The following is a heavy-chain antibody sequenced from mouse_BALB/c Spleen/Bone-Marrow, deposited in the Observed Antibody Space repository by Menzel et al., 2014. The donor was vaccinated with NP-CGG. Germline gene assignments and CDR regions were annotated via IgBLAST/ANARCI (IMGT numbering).Heavy chain of an antibody. V-gene: IGHV2-9*02. CDR1: GFSLTSYG. CDR2: IWAGGST. Sequence: VQRVESGPGLVAPSQSLSTTCTVSGFSLTSYGVHWVRQPPGKGLEWLGVIWAGGSTNYNSALMSRLSISKDNSKSQVFLKMNSLQTDDTAMYYCARGLLRYFAMDYWGQGTSVTVSS. J-gene: IGHJ4*01. D-gene: IGHD1-1*01. CDR3: ARGLLRYFAMDY.